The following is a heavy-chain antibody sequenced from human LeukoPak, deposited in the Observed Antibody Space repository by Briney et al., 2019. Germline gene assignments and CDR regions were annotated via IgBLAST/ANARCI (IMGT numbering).Heavy chain of an antibody. CDR3: ARASRSRTADFDY. CDR2: IGTAGDT. CDR1: GFTFSSYD. D-gene: IGHD1-1*01. Sequence: GGSLRLSCAASGFTFSSYDMHWVRQVTGKGLEWVSGIGTAGDTYHLDSVKGRFTISRENAKNSLYLQMNSLRAGDTAVYYCARASRSRTADFDYWGQGTLVAVSS. J-gene: IGHJ4*02. V-gene: IGHV3-13*01.